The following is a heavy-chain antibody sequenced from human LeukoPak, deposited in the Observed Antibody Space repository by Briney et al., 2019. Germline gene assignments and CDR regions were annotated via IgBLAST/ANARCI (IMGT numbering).Heavy chain of an antibody. Sequence: GESPKISCKGSGYSFTCYWIGWVRQMPGKGLEWMGIIYPGDSDTRYSPSFQGQVTISADKTISTGYLQWSSLKASDTAMYYCARHLGDFWSGPDYWGQGTLVTVSS. CDR3: ARHLGDFWSGPDY. J-gene: IGHJ4*02. D-gene: IGHD3-3*01. CDR1: GYSFTCYW. V-gene: IGHV5-51*01. CDR2: IYPGDSDT.